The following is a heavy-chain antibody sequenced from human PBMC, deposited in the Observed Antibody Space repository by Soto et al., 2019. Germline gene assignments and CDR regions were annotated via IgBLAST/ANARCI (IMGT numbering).Heavy chain of an antibody. CDR1: GGTFSSYT. V-gene: IGHV1-69*02. J-gene: IGHJ4*02. D-gene: IGHD3-22*01. Sequence: ASVKVSCKASGGTFSSYTISWVRQAPGQGLEWMGRIIPILGIANYAQKFQGRVTITADKSTSTAYMELSSLRSEDTAVYYCARIPFRYYDSSGNIRWGQGTLVTVSS. CDR3: ARIPFRYYDSSGNIR. CDR2: IIPILGIA.